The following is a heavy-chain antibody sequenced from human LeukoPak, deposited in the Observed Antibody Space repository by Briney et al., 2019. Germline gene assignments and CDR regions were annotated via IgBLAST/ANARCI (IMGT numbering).Heavy chain of an antibody. CDR2: IDYSGST. J-gene: IGHJ4*02. CDR1: GGSISSYY. V-gene: IGHV4-59*01. Sequence: SETLSLTCTVSGGSISSYYWSWIRQPPGKGLEWIGYIDYSGSTNYNPSLKSRVTISVDTSKNQFSLKLSSVTAADTAVYYCARACWSELGFSYFDYWGQGTLVTLSS. CDR3: ARACWSELGFSYFDY. D-gene: IGHD2/OR15-2a*01.